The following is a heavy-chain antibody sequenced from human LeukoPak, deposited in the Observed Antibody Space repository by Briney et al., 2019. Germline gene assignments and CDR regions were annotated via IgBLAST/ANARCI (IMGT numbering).Heavy chain of an antibody. CDR1: GYTFTSYD. J-gene: IGHJ4*02. D-gene: IGHD6-19*01. Sequence: ASVKVSCKASGYTFTSYDINRVRQATGQGLEWMGWMNPNSGNTGYAQKFQGRVTMTRNTSISTAYMELSSLRSEDTAVYYCARALAVADFEGYWGQGTLVTVSS. V-gene: IGHV1-8*01. CDR3: ARALAVADFEGY. CDR2: MNPNSGNT.